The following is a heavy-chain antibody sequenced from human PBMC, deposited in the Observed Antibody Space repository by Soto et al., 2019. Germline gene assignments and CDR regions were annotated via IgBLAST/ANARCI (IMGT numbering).Heavy chain of an antibody. Sequence: QVPLVQSGAEVKKPGASVKVSCKASGYTFTSYAMHWVRQAPGQRLEWMGWINAGNGNTKYSQKFQGRVTITRDTSASPAYMELSSLGSEATAGYSCAILSRSGWYRLDYWGQGTLVTVCS. CDR2: INAGNGNT. CDR3: AILSRSGWYRLDY. CDR1: GYTFTSYA. J-gene: IGHJ4*02. V-gene: IGHV1-3*01. D-gene: IGHD6-19*01.